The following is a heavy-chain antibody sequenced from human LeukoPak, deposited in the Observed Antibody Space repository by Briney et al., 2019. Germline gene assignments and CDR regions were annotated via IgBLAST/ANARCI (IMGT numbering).Heavy chain of an antibody. CDR1: GFILSSYE. V-gene: IGHV3-48*03. Sequence: PGGSLRLSCAASGFILSSYEMNWVRQAPGKGLVWVSYISSSGSNIYYADSVKGRFTISRDNAKNSLYLQMNSLRAEDTAVYYCARVGRVGATLDYWGQGTLVTVSS. CDR3: ARVGRVGATLDY. J-gene: IGHJ4*02. D-gene: IGHD1-26*01. CDR2: ISSSGSNI.